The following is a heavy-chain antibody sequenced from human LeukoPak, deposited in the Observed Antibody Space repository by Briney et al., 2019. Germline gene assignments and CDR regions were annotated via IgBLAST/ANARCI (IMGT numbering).Heavy chain of an antibody. V-gene: IGHV3-9*01. CDR3: AKDITATTKYYFDY. CDR2: ISWNSGSI. D-gene: IGHD6-25*01. J-gene: IGHJ4*02. Sequence: GRSLRLSCAASGFTFDDYAMHWVRQAPGKGLEWVSGISWNSGSIGYADSVKGRFTISRDNAKNSLYLQMNSLRAEDTALYYCAKDITATTKYYFDYWGRGTLVTVSS. CDR1: GFTFDDYA.